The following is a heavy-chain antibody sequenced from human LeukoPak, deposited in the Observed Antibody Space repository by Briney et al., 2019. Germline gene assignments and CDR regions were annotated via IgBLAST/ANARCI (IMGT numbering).Heavy chain of an antibody. V-gene: IGHV3-7*01. CDR1: GFTFSSYW. CDR2: IKQDGSEK. Sequence: GGSLRLSCAASGFTFSSYWMSWVRQAPGKGLEWVANIKQDGSEKYYVDSVKGRFTISRDNSKNALNLQMNSLRTEDTAVYYCATDASGISHHAMDVWGQGTTVTVSS. CDR3: ATDASGISHHAMDV. D-gene: IGHD3-10*01. J-gene: IGHJ6*02.